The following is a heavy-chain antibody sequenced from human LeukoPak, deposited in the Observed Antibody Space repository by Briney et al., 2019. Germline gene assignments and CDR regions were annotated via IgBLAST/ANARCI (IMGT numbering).Heavy chain of an antibody. D-gene: IGHD6-6*01. CDR3: ARAQYSSSFYYYYYMHV. CDR1: GGTFSSYA. CDR2: IIPIFGTA. Sequence: ASVKVSCKACGGTFSSYAISWVRQARGQGLEWMGGIIPIFGTANYAQKFQGRVTITTDESTSTAYMELSSLRSEDTAVYYCARAQYSSSFYYYYYMHVWAKGTTVTVSS. V-gene: IGHV1-69*05. J-gene: IGHJ6*03.